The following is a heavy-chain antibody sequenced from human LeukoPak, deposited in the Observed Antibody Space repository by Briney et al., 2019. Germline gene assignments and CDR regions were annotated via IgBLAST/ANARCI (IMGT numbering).Heavy chain of an antibody. V-gene: IGHV3-23*01. J-gene: IGHJ6*03. CDR1: GFTFSSYA. CDR2: ISGSGGRS. D-gene: IGHD1-26*01. CDR3: ARDPYSGTYGDTYYYYMDV. Sequence: GGSLRLSCAASGFTFSSYAMSWVRQAPGKGLEWVSGISGSGGRSYYADSVKGRFTISRDNSKNTLYLQMNSLRAEDTAVYYCARDPYSGTYGDTYYYYMDVWGKGTTVTISS.